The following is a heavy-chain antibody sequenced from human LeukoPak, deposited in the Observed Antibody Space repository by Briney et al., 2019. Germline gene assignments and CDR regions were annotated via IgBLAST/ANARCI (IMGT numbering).Heavy chain of an antibody. V-gene: IGHV3-20*04. J-gene: IGHJ3*02. D-gene: IGHD5-24*01. Sequence: SGESLRLSCAASGFTLDDYGMSWVRQAPGKGLEWVSGINWNGGSTGYADSVKGRFTISRDNAKNSLYLQMNSLRAEDTAVYYCARGRDGYNLVDAFDIWGQGIMVTVSS. CDR2: INWNGGST. CDR3: ARGRDGYNLVDAFDI. CDR1: GFTLDDYG.